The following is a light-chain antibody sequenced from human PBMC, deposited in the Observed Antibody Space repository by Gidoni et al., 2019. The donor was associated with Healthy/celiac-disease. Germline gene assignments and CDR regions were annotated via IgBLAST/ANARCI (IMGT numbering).Light chain of an antibody. Sequence: QSVLTQQPSVSGAPGQRVTISCTGSSSNIGAGYDVHWYQHLPGTAPKLLIYGNSNRPSGVPDRFSGSKSGTSASLAITGLQAEDEADYYCQSYDSSLSGSRVFGGGTKLT. CDR2: GNS. V-gene: IGLV1-40*01. CDR1: SSNIGAGYD. J-gene: IGLJ2*01. CDR3: QSYDSSLSGSRV.